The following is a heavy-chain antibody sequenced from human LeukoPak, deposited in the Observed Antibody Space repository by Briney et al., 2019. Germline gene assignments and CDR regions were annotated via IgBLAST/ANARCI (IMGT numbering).Heavy chain of an antibody. V-gene: IGHV4-39*01. CDR1: GGSISSSSYY. CDR3: AKLWFGELLYEQRGFDY. J-gene: IGHJ4*02. Sequence: SETLSLTCTVSGGSISSSSYYWGWIRQPPGKGLEWVASIYYSGSTYYNPSLKSRVTISVDTSKNQFSLKLSSVTAADTAVYYCAKLWFGELLYEQRGFDYWGQGTLVTVSS. D-gene: IGHD3-10*01. CDR2: IYYSGST.